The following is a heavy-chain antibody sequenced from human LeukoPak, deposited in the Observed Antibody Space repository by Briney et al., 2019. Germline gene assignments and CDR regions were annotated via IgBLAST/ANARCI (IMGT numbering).Heavy chain of an antibody. CDR3: ATEFGGNGWFDP. CDR1: GGSISSYY. V-gene: IGHV4-4*07. D-gene: IGHD4-23*01. J-gene: IGHJ5*02. CDR2: IYTSGST. Sequence: PSENLSLNGTVSGGSISSYYWSWIRQPAGKGLKWIGRIYTSGSTNYNPPLKSRTTMSVATSKNQYSLKMSSMSDATTAVYYCATEFGGNGWFDPWGQGTLVTVSS.